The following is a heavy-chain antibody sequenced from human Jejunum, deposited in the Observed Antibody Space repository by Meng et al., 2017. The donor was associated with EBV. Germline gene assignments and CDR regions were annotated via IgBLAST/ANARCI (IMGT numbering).Heavy chain of an antibody. CDR2: INGDGSTT. V-gene: IGHV3-74*01. CDR1: GFTFSSYW. D-gene: IGHD3-10*01. J-gene: IGHJ4*02. Sequence: EVQLVESXXGLVQPGGSLRLSCAASGFTFSSYWMHWVRQAPGKGLDWVSRINGDGSTTNYADSVKGRFTISRDNAKNTLYLQINSLRAEDTAVYYCTRAGSYRHDYWGQGTLVTVSS. CDR3: TRAGSYRHDY.